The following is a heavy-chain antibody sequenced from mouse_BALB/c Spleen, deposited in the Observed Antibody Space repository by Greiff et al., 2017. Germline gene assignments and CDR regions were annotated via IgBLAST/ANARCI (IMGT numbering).Heavy chain of an antibody. CDR1: GFTFSSYG. J-gene: IGHJ4*01. Sequence: EVKLVESGGDLVKPGGSLKLSCAASGFTFSSYGMSWVRQTPDKRLEWVATISSGGSYTYYPDSVKGRFTISRDNAKNTLYLQMSSLKSEDTAMYYCARLDPYAMDYWGQGTSVTVSS. CDR3: ARLDPYAMDY. V-gene: IGHV5-6*01. CDR2: ISSGGSYT.